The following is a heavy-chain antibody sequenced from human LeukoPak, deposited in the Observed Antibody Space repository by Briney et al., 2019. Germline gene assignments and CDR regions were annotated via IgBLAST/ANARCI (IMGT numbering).Heavy chain of an antibody. V-gene: IGHV3-48*01. CDR2: ISSSSSTI. Sequence: AGGSLRLSCAASGFTFSNYNMNWVRQAPGKGLEWVSYISSSSSTIYYADSVKGRFTISRDNAKNSLYLQMNSLRAEDTAVYYCARGLYCSGGSCYGRFDHWGEGNLVTVSS. CDR3: ARGLYCSGGSCYGRFDH. CDR1: GFTFSNYN. D-gene: IGHD2-15*01. J-gene: IGHJ4*02.